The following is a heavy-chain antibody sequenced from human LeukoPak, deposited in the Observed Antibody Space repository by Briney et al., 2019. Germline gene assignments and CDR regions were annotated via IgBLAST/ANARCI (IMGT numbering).Heavy chain of an antibody. D-gene: IGHD3-10*01. Sequence: KSSETLSLTCAVYGGSISSYYWSWIRQPPGKGLEWIGYIYYSGSTNYNPSLKSRVTISIDTSKKQFSLKLTSVTAADTAMYYCARDYGSGNSQIFDYWGQGTLVTVSS. CDR3: ARDYGSGNSQIFDY. CDR1: GGSISSYY. CDR2: IYYSGST. J-gene: IGHJ4*02. V-gene: IGHV4-59*01.